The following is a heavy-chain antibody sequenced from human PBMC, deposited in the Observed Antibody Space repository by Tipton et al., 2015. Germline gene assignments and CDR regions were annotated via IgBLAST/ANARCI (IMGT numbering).Heavy chain of an antibody. Sequence: TLSLTCAVSGESFSKYYWSWIRQSPGKGLEWIGEINDSGKSNYNPSLKSRVTISVDTSKNQFFLSLSSVTAADTAVYYCARIRGRYVMDYWGQGTLVTVSS. J-gene: IGHJ4*02. D-gene: IGHD3-16*01. CDR1: GESFSKYY. CDR2: INDSGKS. CDR3: ARIRGRYVMDY. V-gene: IGHV4-34*01.